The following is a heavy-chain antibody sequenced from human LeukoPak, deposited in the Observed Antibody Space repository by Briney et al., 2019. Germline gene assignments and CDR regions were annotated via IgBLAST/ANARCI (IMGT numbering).Heavy chain of an antibody. D-gene: IGHD6-19*01. CDR3: ARGWYSSGRRGRAFDI. J-gene: IGHJ3*02. V-gene: IGHV1-8*01. Sequence: ASVKVSCKASGYTFTSYDINWVRQATGQGLEWMGWMNPNSGNTGYAQKFQGRVTMTRNTSISTAYMELSSLRSEDTAVYYCARGWYSSGRRGRAFDIWGQGTMVTVSS. CDR2: MNPNSGNT. CDR1: GYTFTSYD.